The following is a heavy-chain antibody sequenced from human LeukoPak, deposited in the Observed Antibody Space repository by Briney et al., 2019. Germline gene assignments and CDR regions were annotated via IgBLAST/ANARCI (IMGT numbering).Heavy chain of an antibody. Sequence: GGSLRLSCAASGFSFSSFAMTWVRQAPGKGLEWVSSITGGHYATYNTDSVKGRFTISRDNAKNTLYLQMNSLRADDTAIYYCTKDPNGDYIGAFDPWGQGTLVTVSS. CDR3: TKDPNGDYIGAFDP. CDR1: GFSFSSFA. CDR2: ITGGHYAT. V-gene: IGHV3-23*01. D-gene: IGHD4-17*01. J-gene: IGHJ5*02.